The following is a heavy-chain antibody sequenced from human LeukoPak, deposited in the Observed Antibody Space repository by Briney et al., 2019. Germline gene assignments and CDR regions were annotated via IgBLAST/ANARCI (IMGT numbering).Heavy chain of an antibody. CDR2: ISISGDIV. V-gene: IGHV3-48*01. CDR1: GFTFSGAG. CDR3: ARDGVGADPGDAFDI. J-gene: IGHJ3*02. D-gene: IGHD1-26*01. Sequence: GGSLRLSCAASGFTFSGAGMNWVRQAPGKGLELISYISISGDIVYYADSVRGRFTISRDNAKNSLWLQMNSLRAEDTPVYYCARDGVGADPGDAFDIWGQGTMVTVSS.